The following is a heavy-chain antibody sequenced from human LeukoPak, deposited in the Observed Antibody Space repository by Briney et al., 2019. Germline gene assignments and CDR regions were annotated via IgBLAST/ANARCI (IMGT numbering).Heavy chain of an antibody. CDR1: GGTFSSYA. D-gene: IGHD1-26*01. V-gene: IGHV1-69*06. Sequence: SVKVSCKASGGTFSSYAISWVRQAPGQGLEWMGGIIPMFGTANYAQKFQGRVTITADKSTSTAYMELSSLRSQDTAVYYCACQIEVGATHRGFYYYMDVWGKGTTVTVSS. J-gene: IGHJ6*03. CDR2: IIPMFGTA. CDR3: ACQIEVGATHRGFYYYMDV.